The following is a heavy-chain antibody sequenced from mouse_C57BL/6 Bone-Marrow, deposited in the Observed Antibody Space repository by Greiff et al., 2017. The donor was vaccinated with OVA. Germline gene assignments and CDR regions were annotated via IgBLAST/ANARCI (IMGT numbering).Heavy chain of an antibody. J-gene: IGHJ3*01. D-gene: IGHD2-4*01. CDR1: GYTFTTYP. CDR2: FHPYNDDT. V-gene: IGHV1-47*01. Sequence: QVQLQQPGAELVKPGASVKMSCKASGYTFTTYPIEWMKQNHGQSLEWIGNFHPYNDDTKYNEKFKGKATLTVDKSSSTVYLKLSRLTSDDSAVDYCAGPGDYDGGWFAYWGQGTLVTVSA. CDR3: AGPGDYDGGWFAY.